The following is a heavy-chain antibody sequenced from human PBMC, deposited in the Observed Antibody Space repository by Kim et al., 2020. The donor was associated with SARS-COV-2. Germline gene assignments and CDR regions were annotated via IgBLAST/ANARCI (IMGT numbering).Heavy chain of an antibody. CDR3: VKGAQQVPWGGFDY. CDR2: ISNNGGST. Sequence: GGSLRLSCSASGFTFSNYAMHWVRHAPGKGLEYVSSISNNGGSTYYADSVRGRFTITRDNSKNTLNLQMSSLRADDTAVYYCVKGAQQVPWGGFDYWGQGTLLTVSS. CDR1: GFTFSNYA. V-gene: IGHV3-64D*09. D-gene: IGHD6-13*01. J-gene: IGHJ4*02.